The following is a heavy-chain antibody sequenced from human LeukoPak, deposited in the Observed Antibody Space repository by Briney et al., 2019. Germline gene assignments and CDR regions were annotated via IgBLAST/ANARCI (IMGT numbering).Heavy chain of an antibody. Sequence: SETLSLTCTLSGDSIGSYYWGWIRQPPGKGQEWIGYIYYSGGTNYNPSLKSRVTISVDTSKNQFSLKLSSVTAADTAVYYCARHGSDWAFDFWGQGLLVSVSS. CDR2: IYYSGGT. J-gene: IGHJ4*02. V-gene: IGHV4-59*08. CDR3: ARHGSDWAFDF. CDR1: GDSIGSYY. D-gene: IGHD2-21*02.